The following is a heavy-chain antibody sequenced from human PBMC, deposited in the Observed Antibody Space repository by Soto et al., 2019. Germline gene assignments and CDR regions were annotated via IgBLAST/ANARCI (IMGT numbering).Heavy chain of an antibody. CDR1: CGSVRAPDW. J-gene: IGHJ5*01. CDR3: ARVRQGCSANNCYFDP. CDR2: VHISGHS. D-gene: IGHD1-1*01. V-gene: IGHV4-4*02. Sequence: LSLTCTLSCGSVRAPDWWNWVRQSPDKGLEWIAEVHISGHSNYNPSLRSRVSVSIDSSKDQFYLNLNSVTAADTAIYYCARVRQGCSANNCYFDPWGQGTQVTVSS.